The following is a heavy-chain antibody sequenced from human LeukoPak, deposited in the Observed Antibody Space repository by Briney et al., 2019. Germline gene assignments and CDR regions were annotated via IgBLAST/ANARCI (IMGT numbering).Heavy chain of an antibody. Sequence: ASVKASCKASGYTFTGYYMHWVRQAPGQGLEWMGWINPNSGGTNYAQKFQGRVTMTEDTSTDTAYMELSSLRSEDAAVYYCATGGYDSSGLYFDYWGQGTLVTVSS. CDR1: GYTFTGYY. D-gene: IGHD3-22*01. J-gene: IGHJ4*02. V-gene: IGHV1-2*02. CDR2: INPNSGGT. CDR3: ATGGYDSSGLYFDY.